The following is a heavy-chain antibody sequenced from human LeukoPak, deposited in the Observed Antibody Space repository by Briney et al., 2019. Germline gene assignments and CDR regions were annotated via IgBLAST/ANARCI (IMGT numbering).Heavy chain of an antibody. CDR1: GFTFSSYG. CDR2: IWYDGSNK. CDR3: AREESDSSGYSYYYYGMDV. Sequence: GRSLRLSCAASGFTFSSYGMHWVRQAPGKGLEWVAVIWYDGSNKYYADSVKGRLTISRDNSKNTLYLQMNSLRAEDTAVYYCAREESDSSGYSYYYYGMDVWGQGTTVTVSS. D-gene: IGHD3-22*01. J-gene: IGHJ6*02. V-gene: IGHV3-33*01.